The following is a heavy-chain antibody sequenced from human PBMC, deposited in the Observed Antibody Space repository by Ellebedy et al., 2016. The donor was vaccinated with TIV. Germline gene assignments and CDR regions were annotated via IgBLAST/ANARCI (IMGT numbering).Heavy chain of an antibody. CDR1: GGSITSSYW. J-gene: IGHJ5*02. D-gene: IGHD3-10*01. CDR3: ARGRYHGGGSSAWFDP. CDR2: IYHTGST. Sequence: SETLSLTXAVSGGSITSSYWWSWVRQPPGKGLEWIGEIYHTGSTNYNPSLRSRVTISVDKSKIQFSLKLRSVTAADTAIYYCARGRYHGGGSSAWFDPWGLGIHVTVSA. V-gene: IGHV4-4*02.